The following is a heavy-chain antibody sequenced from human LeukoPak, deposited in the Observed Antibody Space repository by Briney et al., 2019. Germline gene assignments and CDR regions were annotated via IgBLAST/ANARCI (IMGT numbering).Heavy chain of an antibody. J-gene: IGHJ4*02. CDR3: ARLRGCYENNAPRGYFDY. CDR2: VYSGDSDA. Sequence: GESLQISCKGSGYSFTSYWIGWVRQMPGKGLEWMGIVYSGDSDARYSPSFQGQVTISADKSINTAYLQWRSLKASDTAMYYCARLRGCYENNAPRGYFDYWGQGTLVTVSS. V-gene: IGHV5-51*01. D-gene: IGHD2-2*01. CDR1: GYSFTSYW.